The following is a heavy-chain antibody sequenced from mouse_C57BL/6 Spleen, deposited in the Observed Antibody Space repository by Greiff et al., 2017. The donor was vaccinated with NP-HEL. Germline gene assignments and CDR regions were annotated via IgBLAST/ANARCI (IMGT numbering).Heavy chain of an antibody. CDR1: GYTFTSYW. J-gene: IGHJ2*01. V-gene: IGHV1-5*01. CDR2: IYPGNSDT. CDR3: TRSVWRWDYFDY. Sequence: EVHLVESGTVLARPGASVKMSCKTSGYTFTSYWMHWVKQRPGQGLEWIGAIYPGNSDTSYNQKFKGKAKLTAVTSASTAYMELSSLTNEDSAVYYCTRSVWRWDYFDYWGQGTTLTVSS.